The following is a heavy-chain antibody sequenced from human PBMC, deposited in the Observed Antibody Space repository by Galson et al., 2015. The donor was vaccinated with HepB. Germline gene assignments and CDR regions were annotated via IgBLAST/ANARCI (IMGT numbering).Heavy chain of an antibody. CDR3: AKDYGSYAEYFQH. CDR1: GSTFSCYA. CDR2: ISGSGGST. Sequence: SLRLSCAASGSTFSCYAMSWVRQAPGKGLGWVSAISGSGGSTYYADSVKGRFTISRDNSKNTLYLQMNSLRAEDTAVYYCAKDYGSYAEYFQHWGQGTLVTVSS. V-gene: IGHV3-23*01. J-gene: IGHJ1*01. D-gene: IGHD1-26*01.